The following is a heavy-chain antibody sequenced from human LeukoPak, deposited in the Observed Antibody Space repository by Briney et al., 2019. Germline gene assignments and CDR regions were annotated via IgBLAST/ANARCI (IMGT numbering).Heavy chain of an antibody. CDR1: GFTFNNYG. V-gene: IGHV3-30*18. CDR3: AKGPLRGTAAAIDY. CDR2: ISYDGRNI. Sequence: QTGKSLRLSCAASGFTFNNYGMHWVRQAPGKGLEWVAVISYDGRNIHYPDSVKGRFTISRDISTDTLWLQMDSLRTEDTAVYCCAKGPLRGTAAAIDYWGQGTLVTVSS. J-gene: IGHJ4*02. D-gene: IGHD2-2*01.